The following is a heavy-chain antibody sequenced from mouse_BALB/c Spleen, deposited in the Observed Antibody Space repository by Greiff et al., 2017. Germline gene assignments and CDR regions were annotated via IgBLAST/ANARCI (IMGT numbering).Heavy chain of an antibody. J-gene: IGHJ4*01. CDR2: ISSGGSYT. V-gene: IGHV5-6*01. Sequence: DVHLVESGGDLVKPGGSLKLSCAASGFTFSSYGMSWVRQTPDKRLEWVATISSGGSYTYYPDSVKGRFTISRDNAKNTLYLQMSSLKSEDTAMYYCARLGMITTSAMDYWGQGTSVTVSS. CDR1: GFTFSSYG. CDR3: ARLGMITTSAMDY. D-gene: IGHD2-4*01.